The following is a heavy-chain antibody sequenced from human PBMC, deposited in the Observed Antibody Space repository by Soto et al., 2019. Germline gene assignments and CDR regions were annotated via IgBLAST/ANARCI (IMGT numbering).Heavy chain of an antibody. Sequence: ESLTLTCAVSGYSISSGYYWGWIRQPPGNGLEWIGSIFHSGNTYDNPSLKIRVTMSVDMSKNQFSLKLSSVTAADTAVYFCGRLLDDSRGYYYFDYWGQGTLVTVSS. J-gene: IGHJ4*02. D-gene: IGHD3-22*01. CDR3: GRLLDDSRGYYYFDY. CDR2: IFHSGNT. V-gene: IGHV4-38-2*01. CDR1: GYSISSGYY.